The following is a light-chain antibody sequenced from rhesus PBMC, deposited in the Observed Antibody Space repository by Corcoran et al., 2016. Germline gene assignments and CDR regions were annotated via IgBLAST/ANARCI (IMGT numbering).Light chain of an antibody. J-gene: IGKJ1*01. V-gene: IGKV1-41*01. CDR3: QQFKNYPWT. CDR2: SAS. Sequence: DIQMTQSPSSLSASVGDRVTITCRASQSISNYLNWYQQEPGKAPKLLIYSASSLQSGFPSRFSGSGAGTEFTLTISSLQPEDVATYYCQQFKNYPWTFGQGTKVEIK. CDR1: QSISNY.